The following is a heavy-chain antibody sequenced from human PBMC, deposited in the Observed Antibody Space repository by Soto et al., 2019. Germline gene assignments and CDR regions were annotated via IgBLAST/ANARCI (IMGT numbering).Heavy chain of an antibody. CDR1: GFAFNKFG. V-gene: IGHV3-30*18. D-gene: IGHD1-26*01. J-gene: IGHJ4*02. CDR2: ISYDGSYQ. Sequence: QVQLVESGGGVVQPGTSLRLSCEASGFAFNKFGMHWVRQAPGKGLEWVAFISYDGSYQYSADSVQGRLTITRDNSMNTLNMQLNSLRREDTAVYYCAKGGEVGGVLGDHWGQGTLVTVSS. CDR3: AKGGEVGGVLGDH.